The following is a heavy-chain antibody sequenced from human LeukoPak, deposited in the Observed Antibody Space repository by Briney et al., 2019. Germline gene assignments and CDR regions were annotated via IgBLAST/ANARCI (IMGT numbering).Heavy chain of an antibody. V-gene: IGHV4-39*07. CDR2: IYYSGST. CDR3: AKDGRTRYAFDI. CDR1: GGSISSSSYY. Sequence: SETLSLTCTVSGGSISSSSYYWGWIRQPPGKGLEWIGSIYYSGSTYYNPSLKSRVTISVDTSKNQFSLKLSSVTAADTAVYYCAKDGRTRYAFDIWGQGTMVTVSP. D-gene: IGHD1-26*01. J-gene: IGHJ3*02.